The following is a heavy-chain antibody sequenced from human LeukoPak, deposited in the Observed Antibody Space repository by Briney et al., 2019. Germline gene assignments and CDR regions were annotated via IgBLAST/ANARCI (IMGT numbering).Heavy chain of an antibody. CDR2: INHSGST. D-gene: IGHD3-3*01. V-gene: IGHV4-34*01. J-gene: IGHJ6*03. Sequence: PSETLSLTCGVSGYSISSGYYWSWIRQPPGKGLEWIGEINHSGSTNYNPSLKSRVTISVDTSKNQFSLKLSSVTAADTAVYYCARRRYDFWSGYYPYYYYYYMDVWGKGTTVTVSS. CDR3: ARRRYDFWSGYYPYYYYYYMDV. CDR1: GYSISSGYY.